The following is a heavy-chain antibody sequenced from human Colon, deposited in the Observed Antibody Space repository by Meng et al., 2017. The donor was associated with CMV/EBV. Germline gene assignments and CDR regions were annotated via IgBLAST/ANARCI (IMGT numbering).Heavy chain of an antibody. D-gene: IGHD2-15*01. V-gene: IGHV3-23*01. CDR2: IGRGSGA. CDR3: ARDRWFTF. Sequence: LVLGCGGGLARPGGSIRFSCAASRCTSTSYDMSSVRHAPEKGLVWVSTIGRGSGANYADSVKGRFAMSRDNSKNTVYLEMNNLRAEDTAIYYCARDRWFTFWGQGVLVTVSS. J-gene: IGHJ4*02. CDR1: RCTSTSYD.